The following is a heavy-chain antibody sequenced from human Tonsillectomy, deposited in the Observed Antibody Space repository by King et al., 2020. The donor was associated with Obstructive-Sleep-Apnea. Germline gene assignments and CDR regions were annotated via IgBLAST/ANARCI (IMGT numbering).Heavy chain of an antibody. CDR3: AKNRNYYDSGSYLEGRGNWFDP. Sequence: VQLQESGPGLVKPSGTLSLTCSVSGGSVSRNNWWSWVRQPPGKGLEWIAEIFHGGSPNYNPSLQSRVTISVDKSKNQFSLNLTSVTAADTAVYYCAKNRNYYDSGSYLEGRGNWFDPWGQGTLVIVSS. CDR2: IFHGGSP. J-gene: IGHJ5*02. CDR1: GGSVSRNNW. D-gene: IGHD3-10*01. V-gene: IGHV4-4*02.